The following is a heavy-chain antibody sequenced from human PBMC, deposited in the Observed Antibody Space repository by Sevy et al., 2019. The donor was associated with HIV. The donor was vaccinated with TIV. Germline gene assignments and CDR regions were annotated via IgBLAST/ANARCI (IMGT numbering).Heavy chain of an antibody. V-gene: IGHV3-15*01. CDR2: IKSKTDGGTT. Sequence: GGSLRLSCAASGFTFSNDWMSWVRQAPGKGLEWVGRIKSKTDGGTTDYAAPVKGRFTISRDDSKNTLYLQMNSLKTEDTDMYYCTTVGATIRDDAFDIWGQGTMVTVSS. D-gene: IGHD1-26*01. J-gene: IGHJ3*02. CDR3: TTVGATIRDDAFDI. CDR1: GFTFSNDW.